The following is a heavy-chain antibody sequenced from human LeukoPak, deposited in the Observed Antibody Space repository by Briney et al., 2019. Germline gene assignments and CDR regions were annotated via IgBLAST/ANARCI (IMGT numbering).Heavy chain of an antibody. CDR1: GFTFSSYS. D-gene: IGHD5-24*01. J-gene: IGHJ3*02. Sequence: GGSLRLSCAASGFTFSSYSMNWVRQAPGKGLEWVSSISSSSSYIYYADSVKGRFTISRDNSKNTLYLQMNSLRAEDTAVYYCARDGRDGYHRDAFDIWGQGTMVTVSS. CDR2: ISSSSSYI. V-gene: IGHV3-21*04. CDR3: ARDGRDGYHRDAFDI.